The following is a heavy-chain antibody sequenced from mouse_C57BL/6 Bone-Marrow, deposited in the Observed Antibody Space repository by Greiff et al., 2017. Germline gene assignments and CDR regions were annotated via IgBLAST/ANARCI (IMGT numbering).Heavy chain of an antibody. CDR1: GYAFSSSW. Sequence: VQLQQSGPELVKPGASVKISCKASGYAFSSSWMNWVKQRPGKGLEWIGRIYPGDGDTNYNGKFKGKSTLTADKSSSTAYMQLSSLTSEDSAVYFCARSPITTVVATPYYYAMDYWGQGTSVTVSS. CDR2: IYPGDGDT. D-gene: IGHD1-1*01. V-gene: IGHV1-82*01. J-gene: IGHJ4*01. CDR3: ARSPITTVVATPYYYAMDY.